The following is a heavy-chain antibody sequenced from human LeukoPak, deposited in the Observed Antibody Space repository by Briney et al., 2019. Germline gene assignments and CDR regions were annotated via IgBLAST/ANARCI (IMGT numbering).Heavy chain of an antibody. Sequence: GGSLRLSCPASGFTFRDYYMSWIRQAPGKGLEWVSYISSSGSTIYYADSVKGRFTISRDNAKNSLYLQMNSLRAEDTAVYYCARSGITSPSRDVWGKGTTVTISS. V-gene: IGHV3-11*01. CDR3: ARSGITSPSRDV. D-gene: IGHD3-10*01. CDR1: GFTFRDYY. J-gene: IGHJ6*04. CDR2: ISSSGSTI.